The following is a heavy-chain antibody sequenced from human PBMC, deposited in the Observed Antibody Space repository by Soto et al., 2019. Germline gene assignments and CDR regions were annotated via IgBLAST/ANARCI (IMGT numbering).Heavy chain of an antibody. CDR2: IKNKANSYTT. CDR1: GFTFSAHY. CDR3: AIVSLVGPSGGRYFAY. Sequence: EVQLVESGGGLVQPGGSLRLSCAASGFTFSAHYMDWVRQAPGKGLEWVGRIKNKANSYTTEYAASVEGRFTISREDSQNSLYLQINSLKTEDTAVYYCAIVSLVGPSGGRYFAYLGQGSQVAVSS. J-gene: IGHJ4*02. D-gene: IGHD1-26*01. V-gene: IGHV3-72*01.